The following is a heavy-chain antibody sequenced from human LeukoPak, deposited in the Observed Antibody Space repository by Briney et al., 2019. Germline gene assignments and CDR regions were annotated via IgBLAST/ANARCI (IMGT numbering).Heavy chain of an antibody. CDR3: ARDMGRAWYGPPDY. Sequence: QPGRSLRLSCAASGFIFSNYGMHWVRQAPGKRLEWVAVIWNDGSETFHADSVKGRFRIARDNSKNTLYLQMNSLRAEDTAVYFRARDMGRAWYGPPDYWGQGTLVTVSS. CDR1: GFIFSNYG. D-gene: IGHD6-13*01. CDR2: IWNDGSET. J-gene: IGHJ4*02. V-gene: IGHV3-33*01.